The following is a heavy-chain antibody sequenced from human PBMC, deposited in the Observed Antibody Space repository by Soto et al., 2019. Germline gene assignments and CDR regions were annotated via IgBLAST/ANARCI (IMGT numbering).Heavy chain of an antibody. D-gene: IGHD2-8*02. V-gene: IGHV3-7*01. Sequence: EVQLVESGGGLVQPGGSLRLSCAASGFTFYTDWMSWVRQAPGKWLEWVATITSDGSVKDYVDSVKGRFTISRDNARNSLYLQMNGLRAEDTAVYYCAGEHWWLFDPWGQGTLVTVSS. CDR2: ITSDGSVK. CDR3: AGEHWWLFDP. J-gene: IGHJ5*02. CDR1: GFTFYTDW.